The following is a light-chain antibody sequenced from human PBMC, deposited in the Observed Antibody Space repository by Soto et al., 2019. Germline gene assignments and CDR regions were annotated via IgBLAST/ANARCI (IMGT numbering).Light chain of an antibody. J-gene: IGLJ2*01. Sequence: QSALTQPPSASGSPGQSVTISCTGTSSDVGDYSYVSWYQQHPGKAPKLMIYEVTKRPSGVPDRFSGSKSGNTASLTVSGLQAEDEADYYCSSYAGNNHLLFGGGTKVTVL. CDR1: SSDVGDYSY. V-gene: IGLV2-8*01. CDR2: EVT. CDR3: SSYAGNNHLL.